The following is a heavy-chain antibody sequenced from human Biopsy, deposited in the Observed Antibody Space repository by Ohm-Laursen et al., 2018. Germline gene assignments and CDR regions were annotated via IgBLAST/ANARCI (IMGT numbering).Heavy chain of an antibody. V-gene: IGHV4-59*11. D-gene: IGHD4-23*01. CDR1: GGSFTGHY. J-gene: IGHJ1*01. Sequence: SDTLSLTCTVSGGSFTGHYWTWIRQPPGKGLEWIGHISHTGNTSYKSSLKSRVTISLDTSRKHFSLRLTSLAAADTAVYYCARGSNEYGGLYFPHWGQGTLVTVSS. CDR3: ARGSNEYGGLYFPH. CDR2: ISHTGNT.